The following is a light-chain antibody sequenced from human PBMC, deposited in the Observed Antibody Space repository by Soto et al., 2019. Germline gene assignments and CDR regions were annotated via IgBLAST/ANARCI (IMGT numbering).Light chain of an antibody. Sequence: EIVMTQSPATLSVSAGERATLSCRASQSVSSNLAWYQQKPGQAPRLLIYGASTRATGIPARFSGSGSGTEFTLTISSLQSQDFAVYYCQQYGGSPRTFGQGTKVDI. CDR3: QQYGGSPRT. CDR1: QSVSSN. J-gene: IGKJ1*01. V-gene: IGKV3-15*01. CDR2: GAS.